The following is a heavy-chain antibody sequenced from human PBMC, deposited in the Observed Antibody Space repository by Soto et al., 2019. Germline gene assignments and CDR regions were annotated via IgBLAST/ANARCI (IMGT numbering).Heavy chain of an antibody. CDR3: ARGRVGTAYFDY. CDR2: ITSSSSTI. V-gene: IGHV3-48*02. J-gene: IGHJ4*02. CDR1: GFAFTSHS. Sequence: LRLSCAASGFAFTSHSMNWVRQAPGKGLEWVSYITSSSSTIYYADSVKGRFTISRDNAKNSLYLQMNSLRDEDTAVYFCARGRVGTAYFDYWGQGTLVTVSS. D-gene: IGHD2-21*02.